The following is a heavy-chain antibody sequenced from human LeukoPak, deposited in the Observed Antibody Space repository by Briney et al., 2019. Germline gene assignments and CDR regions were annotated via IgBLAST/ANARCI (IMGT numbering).Heavy chain of an antibody. J-gene: IGHJ6*02. Sequence: ASLKVSCKASGYTVTSYYMHWVRQAPGQGLEWMAIVNLSGSSSYAQKFQGRATLTRATSTNTVYMELSGLRSEDTAVYYCASVYKYGMDVWGQGTTVVVSS. CDR1: GYTVTSYY. CDR2: VNLSGSS. CDR3: ASVYKYGMDV. V-gene: IGHV1-46*01.